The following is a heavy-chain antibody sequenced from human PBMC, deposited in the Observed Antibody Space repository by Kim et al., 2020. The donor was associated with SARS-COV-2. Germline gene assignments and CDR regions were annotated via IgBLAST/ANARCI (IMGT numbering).Heavy chain of an antibody. J-gene: IGHJ2*01. CDR3: AKDRAGVAAAIWYFDL. D-gene: IGHD2-2*02. Sequence: DSVKGLVASSRDNSKSTLYLQMNSLRAEDTAVYYCAKDRAGVAAAIWYFDLWGRGTLVTVSS. V-gene: IGHV3-30*02.